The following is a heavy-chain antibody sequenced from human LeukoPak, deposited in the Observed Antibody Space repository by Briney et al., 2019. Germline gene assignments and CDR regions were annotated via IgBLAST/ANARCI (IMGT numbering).Heavy chain of an antibody. CDR2: INSDGSST. Sequence: GGSLRLSCAASGFTFSSYWMHWVRQAPGKGLVWVSRINSDGSSTSYADSVKGRFTISRDNAKNTLYLQMNSLGAEDTAVYYCASAGLIVWDWGVRNFDYWGQGTLVTVSS. J-gene: IGHJ4*02. D-gene: IGHD3/OR15-3a*01. CDR3: ASAGLIVWDWGVRNFDY. CDR1: GFTFSSYW. V-gene: IGHV3-74*01.